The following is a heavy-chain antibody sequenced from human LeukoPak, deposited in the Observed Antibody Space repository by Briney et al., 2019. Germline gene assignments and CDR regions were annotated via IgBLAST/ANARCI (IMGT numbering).Heavy chain of an antibody. Sequence: GGSLRLSCAASGFTFSSYSMNWVRQAPGKGLEWVSSISGSSSYLNYADSVKGRFTISRDNAKNSLYLQMNSLRAEDTAVYYCATRDGYYYGSGTYDYWGQGTLVTVSS. CDR3: ATRDGYYYGSGTYDY. CDR1: GFTFSSYS. J-gene: IGHJ4*02. CDR2: ISGSSSYL. V-gene: IGHV3-21*01. D-gene: IGHD3-10*01.